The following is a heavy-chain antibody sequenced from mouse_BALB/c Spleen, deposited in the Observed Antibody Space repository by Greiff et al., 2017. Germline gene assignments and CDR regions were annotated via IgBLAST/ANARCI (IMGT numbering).Heavy chain of an antibody. V-gene: IGHV1-12*01. CDR3: ARWDYYGSSYAMDY. D-gene: IGHD1-1*01. CDR2: IYPGNGDT. Sequence: QVQLKQPGAELVKPGASVKMSCKASGYTFTSYNMHWVKQTPGQGLEWIGAIYPGNGDTSYNQKFKGKATLTADKSSSTAYMQLSSLTSEDSAVYYCARWDYYGSSYAMDYWGQGTSVTVSS. CDR1: GYTFTSYN. J-gene: IGHJ4*01.